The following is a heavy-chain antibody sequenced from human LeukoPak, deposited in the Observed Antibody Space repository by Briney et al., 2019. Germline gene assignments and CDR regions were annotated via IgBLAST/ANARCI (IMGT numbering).Heavy chain of an antibody. D-gene: IGHD2-2*01. CDR1: GYTFTGYY. J-gene: IGHJ4*02. CDR3: ARANCSSISCPPDY. CDR2: INPNSGGT. V-gene: IGHV1-2*02. Sequence: VASVKVSCKASGYTFTGYYMHWVRQAPGQGLEWMGWINPNSGGTNYAQKFQGRVTMTRDTSISTAYMELSSLRSEDTAVYYCARANCSSISCPPDYWGQGTLVTVSS.